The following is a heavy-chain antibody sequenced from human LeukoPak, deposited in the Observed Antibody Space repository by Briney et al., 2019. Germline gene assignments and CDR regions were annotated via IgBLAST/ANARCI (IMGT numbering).Heavy chain of an antibody. CDR2: IYHSGST. Sequence: SETLSLTCTVSGYSISSGYYWGWIRQPPGKGLEWIGYIYHSGSTYYNPSLKSRVTISVDTSKNQFSLKLSSVTAADTAVYYCARYDFWSGYADAFDIWGQGTMVTVSS. CDR1: GYSISSGYY. D-gene: IGHD3-3*01. CDR3: ARYDFWSGYADAFDI. J-gene: IGHJ3*02. V-gene: IGHV4-38-2*02.